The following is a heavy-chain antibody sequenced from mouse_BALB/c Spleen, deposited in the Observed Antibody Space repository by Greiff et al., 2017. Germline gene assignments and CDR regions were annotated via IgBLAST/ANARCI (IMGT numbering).Heavy chain of an antibody. Sequence: GGGLVQPKGSLKLSCAASGFTFNTNAMNWVRQAPGKGLEWVARIRSKSNNYATYYADSVKDRFTISRDDSQSMLYLQMNNLKTEDTAMYYCVREGYDYAFAYWGQGTLVTVSA. CDR3: VREGYDYAFAY. J-gene: IGHJ3*01. CDR2: IRSKSNNYAT. CDR1: GFTFNTNA. V-gene: IGHV10S3*01. D-gene: IGHD2-4*01.